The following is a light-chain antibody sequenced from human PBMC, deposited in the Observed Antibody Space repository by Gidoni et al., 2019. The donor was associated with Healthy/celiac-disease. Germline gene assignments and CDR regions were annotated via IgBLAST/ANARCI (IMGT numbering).Light chain of an antibody. Sequence: QSALTQPPSASGFPRQSVTISCTGSSSDVGGYDYVPWYQQHPGKAPKLLISEVSTRPSGVPARFSASRSGNTASLTVSALQAEDEADYYCNSYAGSNNVGVFGGGTKLPVL. CDR3: NSYAGSNNVGV. CDR2: EVS. V-gene: IGLV2-8*01. J-gene: IGLJ3*02. CDR1: SSDVGGYDY.